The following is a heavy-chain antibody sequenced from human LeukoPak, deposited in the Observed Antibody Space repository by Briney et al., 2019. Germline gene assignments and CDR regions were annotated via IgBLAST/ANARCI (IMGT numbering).Heavy chain of an antibody. V-gene: IGHV3-30*18. CDR1: GFTFSNYG. D-gene: IGHD3-10*01. J-gene: IGHJ6*02. CDR3: AKERSSGLHYYYGMDV. Sequence: GGSLRLSCAVSGFTFSNYGMHWVRQAPGKGLEWVAVISYDGSNKYYADSVKGRFTISRDNSKHTLYLQMNSLRAEDTAVYYCAKERSSGLHYYYGMDVWGQGTTVTVSS. CDR2: ISYDGSNK.